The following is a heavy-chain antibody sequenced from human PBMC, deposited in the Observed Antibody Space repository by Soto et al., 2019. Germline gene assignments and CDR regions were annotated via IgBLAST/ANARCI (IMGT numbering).Heavy chain of an antibody. CDR2: IIPIFGTA. CDR1: GVTFSSYA. J-gene: IGHJ5*02. V-gene: IGHV1-69*13. CDR3: ARLGITMVRGVTEFPFDP. Sequence: SVKVSFKASGVTFSSYAISWLRHAPGQGLEWMGGIIPIFGTANYAQKFQGRVTITADESTSTAYMELSSLRSEDTAVYYCARLGITMVRGVTEFPFDPWGQGTLVTVSS. D-gene: IGHD3-10*01.